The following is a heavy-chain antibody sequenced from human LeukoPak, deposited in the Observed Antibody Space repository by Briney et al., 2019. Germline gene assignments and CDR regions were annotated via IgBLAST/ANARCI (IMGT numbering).Heavy chain of an antibody. D-gene: IGHD6-13*01. V-gene: IGHV3-23*01. CDR3: AKDQIAAAWGYFDY. CDR1: GFTFSSYV. CDR2: ISGSGGST. Sequence: GGSLRLSCAASGFTFSSYVMNWVRQAPGKGLEWVSTISGSGGSTYYADSVKGRFTISRDNSKNTLYLQMNSLRAEDTAVYYCAKDQIAAAWGYFDYWGQGTLVTVSS. J-gene: IGHJ4*02.